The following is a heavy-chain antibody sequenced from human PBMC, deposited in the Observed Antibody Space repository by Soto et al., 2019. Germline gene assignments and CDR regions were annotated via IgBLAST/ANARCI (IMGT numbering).Heavy chain of an antibody. V-gene: IGHV3-30-3*01. CDR1: GFTFSSYA. D-gene: IGHD2-15*01. CDR2: ISYDGSNK. J-gene: IGHJ2*01. Sequence: QVQLVESGGGVVQPGRSLRLSCAASGFTFSSYAMHWLRQAPGKGLEWVAVISYDGSNKYYADSVKGRFNIARDNSKNTLYLQMNSLRAEDTAVYYCARGPLVVVVVAAAPLRYFDLWGRGTLVTVSS. CDR3: ARGPLVVVVVAAAPLRYFDL.